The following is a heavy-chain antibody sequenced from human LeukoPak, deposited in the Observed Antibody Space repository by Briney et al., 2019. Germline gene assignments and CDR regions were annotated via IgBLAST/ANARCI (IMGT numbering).Heavy chain of an antibody. CDR2: IYTSGST. CDR1: GGSISSYY. CDR3: ARVTGSYYYYYXXXX. D-gene: IGHD3-10*01. J-gene: IGHJ6*03. V-gene: IGHV4-4*07. Sequence: SETLSLTCAVSGGSISSYYWSWIRQPAGKGLEWIGRIYTSGSTYYNPSLKSRVTISVDTSTNQFSLKLSSVTAADTAVYYCARVTGSYYYYYXXXXWGXXXTXTVSS.